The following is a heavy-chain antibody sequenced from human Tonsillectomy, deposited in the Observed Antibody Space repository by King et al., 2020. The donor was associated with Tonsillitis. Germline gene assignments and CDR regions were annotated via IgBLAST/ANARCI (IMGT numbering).Heavy chain of an antibody. J-gene: IGHJ3*02. CDR1: GGSFSGYY. D-gene: IGHD5-18*01. V-gene: IGHV4-34*01. Sequence: VQLQQWGAGLLKPSETLSPTCAVYGGSFSGYYWSWIRQPPGKGLEWIGEINHSGSTNYNPSLKSRVTISVDTSTNQFSLKLSSVTAADTAVYYCARREVTGRAFDIWGQGTMVTVSS. CDR2: INHSGST. CDR3: ARREVTGRAFDI.